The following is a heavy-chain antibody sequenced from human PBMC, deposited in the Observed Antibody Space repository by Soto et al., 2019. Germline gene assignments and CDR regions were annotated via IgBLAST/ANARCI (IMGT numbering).Heavy chain of an antibody. D-gene: IGHD2-8*01. V-gene: IGHV4-59*01. Sequence: PSEILYLTCAVYGGSFSGYCWSWIRQPPGKGLEWIGYIYYSGSTNYNPSLKSRVTISVDTSKNQFSLKLSSVTAADTAVYYCARGPVHYYYMDVWGKGTTVTVSS. CDR1: GGSFSGYC. CDR2: IYYSGST. J-gene: IGHJ6*03. CDR3: ARGPVHYYYMDV.